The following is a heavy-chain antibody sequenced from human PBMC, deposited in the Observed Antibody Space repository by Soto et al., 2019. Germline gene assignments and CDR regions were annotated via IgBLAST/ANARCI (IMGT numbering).Heavy chain of an antibody. CDR3: ATGDGFGGNWHYYFDY. V-gene: IGHV1-24*01. J-gene: IGHJ4*02. D-gene: IGHD1-7*01. Sequence: ASVKVSCKVSGYTLTELSMHWVRQAPGKGLEWMGGFDPEDGETIYAQKFQGRVTMAEDTSSDTAYMELSSLVAEDTAVYYCATGDGFGGNWHYYFDYWGQGTLVTVSS. CDR1: GYTLTELS. CDR2: FDPEDGET.